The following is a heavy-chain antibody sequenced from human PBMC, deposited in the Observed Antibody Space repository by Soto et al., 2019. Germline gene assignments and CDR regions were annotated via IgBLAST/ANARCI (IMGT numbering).Heavy chain of an antibody. CDR2: VNHRGET. CDR3: ARGKRMQLWLKSYFDT. CDR1: GGSFTGYF. V-gene: IGHV4-34*01. Sequence: PSETLSLTCAVYGGSFTGYFWSWIRHSPGKGLEWIGEVNHRGETNYSPSLKSRLTISGDTSKNHISLKLSSVTAADTAVYYCARGKRMQLWLKSYFDTWGQGTPVTDSS. J-gene: IGHJ4*02. D-gene: IGHD5-18*01.